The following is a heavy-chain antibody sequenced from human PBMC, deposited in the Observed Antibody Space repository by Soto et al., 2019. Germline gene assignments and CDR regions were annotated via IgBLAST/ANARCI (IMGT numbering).Heavy chain of an antibody. D-gene: IGHD6-6*01. Sequence: GGSLRLSCAASGFTFSSYGMHWVRQAPGKGLEWVAVISYDGSNKYYADSVKGRFTISRDNSKNTLYLQMNSLRAEDTAVYYCAKDSSSSLVDYWGQGTLVTVSS. V-gene: IGHV3-30*18. CDR2: ISYDGSNK. CDR1: GFTFSSYG. CDR3: AKDSSSSLVDY. J-gene: IGHJ4*02.